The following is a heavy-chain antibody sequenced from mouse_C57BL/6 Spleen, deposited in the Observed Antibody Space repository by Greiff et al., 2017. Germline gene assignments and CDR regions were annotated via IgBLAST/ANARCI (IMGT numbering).Heavy chain of an antibody. Sequence: GGGLVQPKGSLKLSCAASGFSFNTYAMNWVRQAPGKGLEWVARIRSKSNNYATYYADSVKDRFTISRDDSERMLYLQMNNLKTEDTAMYYCVRQLGAMDYWGQGTSVTVAS. CDR2: IRSKSNNYAT. J-gene: IGHJ4*01. CDR3: VRQLGAMDY. CDR1: GFSFNTYA. D-gene: IGHD3-3*01. V-gene: IGHV10-1*01.